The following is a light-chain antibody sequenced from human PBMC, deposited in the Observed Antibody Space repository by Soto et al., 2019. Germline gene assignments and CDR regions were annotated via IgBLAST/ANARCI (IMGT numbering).Light chain of an antibody. V-gene: IGKV1-5*01. CDR3: QQYSSAST. Sequence: DIQLTQSPSTLSAFVGDRVTITCRASQSINNWLAWYQQKPGEAPKLLIYDASSLESGVPPRFSGSGSGTEFTLTISSLQPEDFATYYCQQYSSASTFGQGTKLEIK. J-gene: IGKJ2*01. CDR2: DAS. CDR1: QSINNW.